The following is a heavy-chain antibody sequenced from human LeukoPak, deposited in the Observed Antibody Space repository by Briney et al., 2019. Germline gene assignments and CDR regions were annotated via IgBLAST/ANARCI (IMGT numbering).Heavy chain of an antibody. D-gene: IGHD3-10*01. Sequence: ASVKVSCKTSGYTFTNYYMHWVRQGPGLGFEWMGWINPKSGGTSYPQKFQGRLTMTRDTSISTAYMELSRLGSDDTAVYYCARDFRYGSGRSNFDYWGQGTLVTVSS. J-gene: IGHJ4*02. CDR2: INPKSGGT. CDR1: GYTFTNYY. CDR3: ARDFRYGSGRSNFDY. V-gene: IGHV1-2*02.